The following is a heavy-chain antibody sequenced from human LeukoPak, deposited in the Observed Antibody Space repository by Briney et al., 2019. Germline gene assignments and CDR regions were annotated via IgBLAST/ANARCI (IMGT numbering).Heavy chain of an antibody. V-gene: IGHV4-39*01. CDR1: GGSISSSSYY. CDR3: ARHVAMFYYDSSGLDNYFDY. Sequence: SETLSLPCTVSGGSISSSSYYWGWIRQPPGKGLEWIGSIYYSGSTYYNPSLKSRVTISVDTSKNQFSLKLSSVTAADTAVYYCARHVAMFYYDSSGLDNYFDYWGQGTLVTVSS. CDR2: IYYSGST. D-gene: IGHD3-22*01. J-gene: IGHJ4*02.